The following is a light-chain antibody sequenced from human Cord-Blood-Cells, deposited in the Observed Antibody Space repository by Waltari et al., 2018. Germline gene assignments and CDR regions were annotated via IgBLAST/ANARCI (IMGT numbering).Light chain of an antibody. CDR3: CSYVGSYTV. Sequence: QSALTQPRSVSGSPGQSVTISCTGTSSDVGGYNYVSWYQQHPGKAPKLMIYDVSKLPAGVPVRFSGSKSGSTASLTISGLQAEDEADYYCCSYVGSYTVFGGGTKLTVL. J-gene: IGLJ2*01. V-gene: IGLV2-11*01. CDR1: SSDVGGYNY. CDR2: DVS.